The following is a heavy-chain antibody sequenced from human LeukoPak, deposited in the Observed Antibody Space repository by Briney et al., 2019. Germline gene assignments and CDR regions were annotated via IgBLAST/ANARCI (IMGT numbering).Heavy chain of an antibody. CDR3: AKASGQFDSNDAFDI. CDR2: ISGSGDSA. V-gene: IGHV3-23*01. J-gene: IGHJ3*02. Sequence: PGGSLRLSCAASGFTFSSYAMSWVRQAPGKGLEWVSAISGSGDSAYHADSVKGRFTISRDNSKKTMYLQMKSLRGEDTAVYYCAKASGQFDSNDAFDIWGQGTVVTVSS. D-gene: IGHD3-9*01. CDR1: GFTFSSYA.